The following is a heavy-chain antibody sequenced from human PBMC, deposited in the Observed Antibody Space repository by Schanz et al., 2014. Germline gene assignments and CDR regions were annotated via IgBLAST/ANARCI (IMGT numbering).Heavy chain of an antibody. Sequence: EVQLMESGGGLVKPGGSLRLSCVASGFAFSSFAMTWVRQAPGKGLEWVSAISGSGGSTYYADSVKGRFTISRDNSKNTLYLQMNSLRAEDTALYYCARDRRNADLDYWGQGTLVTVSS. V-gene: IGHV3-23*01. CDR2: ISGSGGST. J-gene: IGHJ4*02. CDR1: GFAFSSFA. CDR3: ARDRRNADLDY. D-gene: IGHD1-1*01.